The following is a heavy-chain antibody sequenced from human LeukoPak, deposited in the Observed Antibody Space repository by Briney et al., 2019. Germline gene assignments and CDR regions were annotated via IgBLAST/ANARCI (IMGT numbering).Heavy chain of an antibody. Sequence: APVKVSCKASGYTFTSYGISWVRQAPGQELEWMGWISAYNGNTNYAQKLQGRVTMTTDTSTSTAYMELRSLRSDDTAVYYCARDLSQGIQLWFEGYFDYWGQGALVTVSS. V-gene: IGHV1-18*04. CDR1: GYTFTSYG. D-gene: IGHD5-18*01. CDR2: ISAYNGNT. J-gene: IGHJ4*02. CDR3: ARDLSQGIQLWFEGYFDY.